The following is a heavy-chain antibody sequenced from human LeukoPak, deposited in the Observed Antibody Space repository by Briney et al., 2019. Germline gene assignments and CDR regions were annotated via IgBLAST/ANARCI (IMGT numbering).Heavy chain of an antibody. D-gene: IGHD4/OR15-4a*01. V-gene: IGHV3-21*01. CDR2: ISSSSSYI. CDR3: ARGLVIAKYSFDY. Sequence: GGSLRLSCAASGFTFSSYSMNWVRQAPEKGLEWVSSISSSSSYIYYADSVKGRFTISRDNAKNSLYLQMNSLRAEDTAVYYCARGLVIAKYSFDYWGQGTLVTVSS. J-gene: IGHJ4*02. CDR1: GFTFSSYS.